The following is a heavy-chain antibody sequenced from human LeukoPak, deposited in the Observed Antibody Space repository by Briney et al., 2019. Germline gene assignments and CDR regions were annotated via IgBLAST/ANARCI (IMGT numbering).Heavy chain of an antibody. Sequence: GGSLRLSCAASGFTFSDYYTSWIRQAPGKGLEWVSYISSSGSTIYYADSVKGRFTISRDNAKNSLYLQMNSLRAEDTAVYYCAREKTYYYDSSGYPPLYYFDYWGQGTLVTVSS. CDR2: ISSSGSTI. CDR3: AREKTYYYDSSGYPPLYYFDY. CDR1: GFTFSDYY. V-gene: IGHV3-11*01. D-gene: IGHD3-22*01. J-gene: IGHJ4*02.